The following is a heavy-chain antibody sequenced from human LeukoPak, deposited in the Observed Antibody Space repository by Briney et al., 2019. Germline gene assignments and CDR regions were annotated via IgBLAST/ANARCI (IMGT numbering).Heavy chain of an antibody. CDR3: ERIGDGDLPLDY. Sequence: GGSLRLSCAASGFTFSSYEMNWVRQAPGKGLEWVSYINSSGSTIYYAYSVKGGFTVSKNNAKNSLHLEMTSLRAEDTAVYYCERIGDGDLPLDYWGQGTLVTVSS. J-gene: IGHJ4*02. D-gene: IGHD4-17*01. CDR1: GFTFSSYE. CDR2: INSSGSTI. V-gene: IGHV3-48*03.